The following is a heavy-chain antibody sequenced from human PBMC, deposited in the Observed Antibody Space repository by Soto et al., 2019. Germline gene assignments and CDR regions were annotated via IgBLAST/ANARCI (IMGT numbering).Heavy chain of an antibody. V-gene: IGHV3-23*01. CDR2: ITGSGDYT. Sequence: EVQLLESGGGLVQPGGSLRLSCVASGFTFSIYNMNWVRQAPGKGLEWVSVITGSGDYTNYADPVKGRFTISRDNSKNTLYLQMNSLRAEDTAVDFFARRITSSFDYWGQGTLVTVSS. J-gene: IGHJ4*02. D-gene: IGHD1-20*01. CDR1: GFTFSIYN. CDR3: ARRITSSFDY.